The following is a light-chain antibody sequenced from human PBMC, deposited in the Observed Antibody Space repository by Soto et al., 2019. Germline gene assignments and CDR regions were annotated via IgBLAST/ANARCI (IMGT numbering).Light chain of an antibody. Sequence: EIVLTQSPGTLSLFPGERATLSCRASQSVSSSYLAWYQQKPGQAPRLLIYGASTRATAIPDRFSGSGSGTDFTLTISRLEPEDFAVYYCQQYGSSPLTFGGGTKVEIK. CDR3: QQYGSSPLT. J-gene: IGKJ4*01. CDR2: GAS. V-gene: IGKV3-20*01. CDR1: QSVSSSY.